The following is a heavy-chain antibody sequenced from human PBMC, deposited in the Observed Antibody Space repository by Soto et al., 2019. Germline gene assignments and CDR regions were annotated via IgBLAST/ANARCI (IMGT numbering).Heavy chain of an antibody. J-gene: IGHJ4*02. V-gene: IGHV1-18*01. D-gene: IGHD6-6*01. CDR1: GYTFTSHG. CDR2: ISTYNGNT. Sequence: QVQLVQSGAEVKKPGASVKVSCKASGYTFTSHGISWVRQAPGQGLEWMGWISTYNGNTNYAQKLQGRVTMTTDTSTTTAFMEVRSLCTLTTAVYRCVRFSSSLDSWGQGTLVTVSS. CDR3: VRFSSSLDS.